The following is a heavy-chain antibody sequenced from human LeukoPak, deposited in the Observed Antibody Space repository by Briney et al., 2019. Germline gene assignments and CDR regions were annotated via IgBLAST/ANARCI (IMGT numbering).Heavy chain of an antibody. CDR3: VKEADSGAYRTSDY. CDR2: FSYDGINK. J-gene: IGHJ4*02. CDR1: GFTFSSCG. Sequence: PGRSLRLSCVASGFTFSSCGMHWVRQAPGKGLEWLAVFSYDGINKHYRDSVKGRFTISRDNSKNTLSLQMNGLRAEDTGVYYCVKEADSGAYRTSDYWGQGTLVTVSS. V-gene: IGHV3-30*18. D-gene: IGHD6-19*01.